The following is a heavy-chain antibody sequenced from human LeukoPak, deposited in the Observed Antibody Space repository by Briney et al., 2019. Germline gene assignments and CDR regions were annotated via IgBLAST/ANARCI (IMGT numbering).Heavy chain of an antibody. D-gene: IGHD2-15*01. CDR3: AGTGCSGGSCYSDYMDV. CDR2: IDIDGSTT. J-gene: IGHJ6*03. Sequence: GGSLRLSCAASGFTFSTYWMHWVRQAPGKGLVWVSRIDIDGSTTHYADSVKGRFSISTDNAKNTLYLQMNSLRAEDTAVYYCAGTGCSGGSCYSDYMDVWGKGTTVTVSS. CDR1: GFTFSTYW. V-gene: IGHV3-74*01.